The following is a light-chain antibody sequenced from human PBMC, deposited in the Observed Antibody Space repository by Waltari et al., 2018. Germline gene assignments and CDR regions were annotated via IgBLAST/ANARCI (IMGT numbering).Light chain of an antibody. CDR3: QQRSNWPPT. J-gene: IGKJ4*01. CDR1: KSISTY. CDR2: DAF. Sequence: EIVLTQSPATLSLSPGERATLSCRASKSISTYLAWYQQKPGQAPRLLIYDAFNRATDIPARFSGSGSGTDYTLTISSLEPEDFAVYYCQQRSNWPPTFGGGTKVEIK. V-gene: IGKV3-11*01.